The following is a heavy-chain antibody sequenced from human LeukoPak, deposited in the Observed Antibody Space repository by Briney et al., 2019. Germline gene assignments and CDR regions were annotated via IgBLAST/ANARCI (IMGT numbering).Heavy chain of an antibody. Sequence: GGSLRLSCAASGFTFSSYDMHWVRKATGKALEWVSAIGTAGDTYYPGSVKGRFTISRENAKNSLYLQMNSLRAGDTAVYYCARGDAMVRGVSDWFDPWGQGTLVTVSS. J-gene: IGHJ5*02. D-gene: IGHD3-10*01. V-gene: IGHV3-13*01. CDR1: GFTFSSYD. CDR3: ARGDAMVRGVSDWFDP. CDR2: IGTAGDT.